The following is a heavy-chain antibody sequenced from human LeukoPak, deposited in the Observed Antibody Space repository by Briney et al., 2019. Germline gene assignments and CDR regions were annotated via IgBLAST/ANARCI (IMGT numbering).Heavy chain of an antibody. D-gene: IGHD3-16*01. CDR2: IYTSGST. CDR3: ARSRMGDDFDI. CDR1: SGSISSGNYY. Sequence: SQTLSLTCTVSSGSISSGNYYWSWIRQPAGKGLVSIGRIYTSGSTNYNPSLKSRVSITVDTSKDQISLKLSSVSAADTAMYYCARSRMGDDFDIWGTGTMVTVSS. V-gene: IGHV4-61*02. J-gene: IGHJ3*02.